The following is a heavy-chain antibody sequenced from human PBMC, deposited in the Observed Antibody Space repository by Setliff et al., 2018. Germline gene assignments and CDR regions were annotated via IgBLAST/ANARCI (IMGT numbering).Heavy chain of an antibody. V-gene: IGHV1-2*02. CDR2: INPHNEGT. CDR1: GYSFIDYY. CDR3: SRGRRGSTWTSDS. D-gene: IGHD2-2*01. J-gene: IGHJ4*02. Sequence: GASVKVSCKSSGYSFIDYYIHWVRQAPGQGLEWMGWINPHNEGTTFAQKFQDRVTATTDTSITTAYLKLSGLTSDDTAVYYCSRGRRGSTWTSDSWGQGTPVTVSS.